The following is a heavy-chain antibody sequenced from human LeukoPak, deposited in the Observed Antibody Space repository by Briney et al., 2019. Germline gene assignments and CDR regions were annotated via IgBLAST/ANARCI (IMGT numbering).Heavy chain of an antibody. Sequence: GGSLRLSCAASGFTFDDYGMTWVRQAPGKGLEWVSMIYAGGGTYYADSVKGRFTISRDNSKNTLYLHMNSLRAEDTAVYYCARLAVAGWDIRYWGQGTLVTVSS. J-gene: IGHJ4*02. CDR1: GFTFDDYG. D-gene: IGHD6-19*01. CDR3: ARLAVAGWDIRY. V-gene: IGHV3-66*01. CDR2: IYAGGGT.